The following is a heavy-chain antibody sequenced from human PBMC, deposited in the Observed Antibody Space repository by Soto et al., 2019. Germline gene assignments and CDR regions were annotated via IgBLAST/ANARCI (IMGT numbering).Heavy chain of an antibody. Sequence: GASVKVSCKASGGTFSSYAISWVRQAPGQGLEWMGGIIPIFGTANYAQKFQGRVTITADESTSTAYMELSSLRSEDTAVYYCARGRITGTTVEEFDYWGQGTLITVSS. CDR2: IIPIFGTA. D-gene: IGHD1-7*01. J-gene: IGHJ4*02. CDR1: GGTFSSYA. V-gene: IGHV1-69*13. CDR3: ARGRITGTTVEEFDY.